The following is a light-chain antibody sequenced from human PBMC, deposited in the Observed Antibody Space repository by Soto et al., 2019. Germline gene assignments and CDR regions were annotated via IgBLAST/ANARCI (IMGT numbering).Light chain of an antibody. V-gene: IGKV3-20*01. CDR3: QQYGSSPWT. CDR2: GAS. J-gene: IGKJ1*01. CDR1: QSVSSSY. Sequence: EIVLTQSPGSLSLSPGERATLSCRASQSVSSSYLAWYQQKPGQAPRPLIYGASSRAIGIPDRFSGSGSGTDFTLTISRLXPEDFAVYYCQQYGSSPWTFGQGTKVDI.